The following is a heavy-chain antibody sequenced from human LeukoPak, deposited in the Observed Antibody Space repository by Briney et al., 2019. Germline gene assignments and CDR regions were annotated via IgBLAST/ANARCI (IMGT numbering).Heavy chain of an antibody. V-gene: IGHV4-59*08. D-gene: IGHD3-22*01. CDR2: IYYSGST. J-gene: IGHJ4*02. CDR1: GDSISRYF. CDR3: ARQDSSGYFYFDL. Sequence: KPSETLSLTCTVSGDSISRYFWTWIRQPPGKGLEWIGYIYYSGSTNYNPSLESRVTISVDTSKNQFSLKLSSVTAADTAVYYCARQDSSGYFYFDLWGQGTLVTVSS.